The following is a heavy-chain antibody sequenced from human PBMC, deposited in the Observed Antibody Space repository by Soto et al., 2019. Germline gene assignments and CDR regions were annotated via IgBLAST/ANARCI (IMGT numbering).Heavy chain of an antibody. J-gene: IGHJ4*02. CDR3: VRVRGYCSGGSCYPSAADY. CDR1: GGSISSGGYY. V-gene: IGHV4-31*03. CDR2: IYYSGST. D-gene: IGHD2-15*01. Sequence: QVQLQESGPGLVKPSQTLSLTCTVSGGSISSGGYYWSWIRQHPGKGLEWIGYIYYSGSTYYNPSLKSRVTISVDTSKNQFSLKLSSVTAADTAVYYCVRVRGYCSGGSCYPSAADYWGQGTLVTVSS.